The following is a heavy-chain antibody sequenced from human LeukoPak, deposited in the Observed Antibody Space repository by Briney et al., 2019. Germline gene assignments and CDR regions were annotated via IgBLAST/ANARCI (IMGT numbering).Heavy chain of an antibody. Sequence: GASVKVSCKASGGTFSSYAISWVRQAPGQGLEWMGGIIPIFGTANYAQKFQGRVTITTDESTSTAYMELRSLRSDDTAVYYCARDGASGSSNDYWGQGTLVTVSS. CDR1: GGTFSSYA. CDR2: IIPIFGTA. V-gene: IGHV1-69*05. CDR3: ARDGASGSSNDY. D-gene: IGHD6-13*01. J-gene: IGHJ4*02.